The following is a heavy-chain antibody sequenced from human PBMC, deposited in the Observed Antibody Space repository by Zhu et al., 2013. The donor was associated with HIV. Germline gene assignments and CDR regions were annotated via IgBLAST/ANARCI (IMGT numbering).Heavy chain of an antibody. CDR1: GGTFRSNA. CDR3: AREAVGDYVWGSYRSNWFDP. CDR2: IIPIFGTA. Sequence: QVQLVQSGAEVKKPGSSVKVSCKASGGTFRSNAISWVRQAPGQGLEWMGGIIPIFGTANYAQKFQGRVTITADESTNTAYMELSSLRSEDTAVYYCAREAVGDYVWGSYRSNWFDPWGQGTLVTVFS. D-gene: IGHD3-16*02. J-gene: IGHJ5*02. V-gene: IGHV1-69*01.